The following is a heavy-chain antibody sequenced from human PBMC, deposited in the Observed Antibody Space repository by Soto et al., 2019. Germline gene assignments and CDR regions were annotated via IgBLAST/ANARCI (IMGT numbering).Heavy chain of an antibody. CDR3: AKGRSYYYYYGVDV. Sequence: GGSLRLSCAASGFTFSSCSMNWVRQAPGKGLEWVSSISSSSSYIYYADSVKGRFTISRDNSKSTLYLQMNSLRAEATALYYCAKGRSYYYYYGVDVWGQGTTVTVSS. CDR1: GFTFSSCS. V-gene: IGHV3-21*04. CDR2: ISSSSSYI. J-gene: IGHJ6*02.